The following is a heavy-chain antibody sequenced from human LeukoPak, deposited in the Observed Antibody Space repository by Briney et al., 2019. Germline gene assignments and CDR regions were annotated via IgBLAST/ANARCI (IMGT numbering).Heavy chain of an antibody. J-gene: IGHJ4*02. CDR3: AKGGDSYKVGNY. D-gene: IGHD5-24*01. CDR2: IYYGGAT. CDR1: GESITTRHYY. V-gene: IGHV4-39*07. Sequence: SETLSLTCSVSGESITTRHYYWGWVRQPPGKGLEWIGSIYYGGATSYNPSLMSRGTITIDTSSNHFSLRLTSVTAADTAVYYCAKGGDSYKVGNYWGQGTLVTVSS.